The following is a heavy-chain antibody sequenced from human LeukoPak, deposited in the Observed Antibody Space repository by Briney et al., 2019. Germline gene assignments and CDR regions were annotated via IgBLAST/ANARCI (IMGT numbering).Heavy chain of an antibody. Sequence: PGGSLRLSCAASGFTFRIYAMSWVRQAPGKGLEWVSGISGSDGSTYYADSVKGRFTISRDNSKNTVYLQMNSLRAEDTAVYYCAKARRSACSSTSCYPFDYWGQGTLVTVSS. CDR2: ISGSDGST. J-gene: IGHJ4*02. CDR1: GFTFRIYA. V-gene: IGHV3-23*01. D-gene: IGHD2-2*01. CDR3: AKARRSACSSTSCYPFDY.